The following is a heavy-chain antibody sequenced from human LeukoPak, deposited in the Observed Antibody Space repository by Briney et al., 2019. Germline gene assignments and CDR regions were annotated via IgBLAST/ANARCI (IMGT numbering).Heavy chain of an antibody. D-gene: IGHD3-10*01. CDR2: IKQDGSEI. CDR1: GFNFNSYW. V-gene: IGHV3-7*04. CDR3: ARARYGSGGYFFDF. Sequence: GGSLRLSCAGSGFNFNSYWMSWVRQAPGKGLECVANIKQDGSEIYFVDPVKGRFTISRDNAKSSLYLQMNSLRGEDTAVYYCARARYGSGGYFFDFWGQGTLVTVSS. J-gene: IGHJ4*02.